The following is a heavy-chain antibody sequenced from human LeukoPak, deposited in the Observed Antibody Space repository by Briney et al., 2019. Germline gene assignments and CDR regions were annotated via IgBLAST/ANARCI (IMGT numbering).Heavy chain of an antibody. Sequence: ASVKVSCKASGYTFTGYCMHWLRQAPGQGLEWMGWINAYNGDTSYAQKLQGRVTMTTDTSTSTAYMELRRLRSDDTAVYYCARDYGPIAAAGTEYYYYGLDVWGQGTTVTVSS. D-gene: IGHD6-13*01. V-gene: IGHV1-18*01. J-gene: IGHJ6*02. CDR1: GYTFTGYC. CDR2: INAYNGDT. CDR3: ARDYGPIAAAGTEYYYYGLDV.